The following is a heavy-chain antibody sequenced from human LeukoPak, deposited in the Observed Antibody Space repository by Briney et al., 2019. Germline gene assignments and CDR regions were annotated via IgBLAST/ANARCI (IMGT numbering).Heavy chain of an antibody. CDR3: ARVRGSSLSYYYMDV. D-gene: IGHD6-13*01. CDR2: ISGSGGST. Sequence: GGSLRLSCAASGFTFSSYAMSWVRQAPGKGLEWVSAISGSGGSTYYADSVKGRFTISRDNAKNSLYLQMNSLRVEDTAVYYCARVRGSSLSYYYMDVWGKGTTVTVSS. V-gene: IGHV3-23*01. CDR1: GFTFSSYA. J-gene: IGHJ6*03.